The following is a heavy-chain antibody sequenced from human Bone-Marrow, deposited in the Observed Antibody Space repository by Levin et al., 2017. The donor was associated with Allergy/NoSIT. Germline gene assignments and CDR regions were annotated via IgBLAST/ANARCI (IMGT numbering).Heavy chain of an antibody. V-gene: IGHV4-39*01. CDR2: IYYSGST. Sequence: GSLRLSCTVSGGSISSSSYYWGWIRQPPGKGLEWIGSIYYSGSTYYNPSLKSRVTISVDTSKNQFSLKLSSVTAADTAVYYCARHGYDLRYCGGDCLFFDPWGQGTLVTVSS. CDR3: ARHGYDLRYCGGDCLFFDP. CDR1: GGSISSSSYY. D-gene: IGHD2-21*02. J-gene: IGHJ5*02.